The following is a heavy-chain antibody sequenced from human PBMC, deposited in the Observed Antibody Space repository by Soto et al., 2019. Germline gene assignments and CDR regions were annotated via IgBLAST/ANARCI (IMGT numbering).Heavy chain of an antibody. Sequence: ASVKVSCKASGYTFTGYYVLWARQAPGQGPECMGWINPYTGGTNYAQKFQGRATMTRDTSISTAYMELSKLISDDTAVYYCATQFHHCGGDCYRGPYFGMDVWGQGTTVTVSS. D-gene: IGHD2-21*02. J-gene: IGHJ6*02. V-gene: IGHV1-2*02. CDR3: ATQFHHCGGDCYRGPYFGMDV. CDR1: GYTFTGYY. CDR2: INPYTGGT.